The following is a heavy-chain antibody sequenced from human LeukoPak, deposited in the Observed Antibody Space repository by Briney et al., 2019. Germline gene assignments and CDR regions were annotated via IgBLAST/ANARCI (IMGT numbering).Heavy chain of an antibody. J-gene: IGHJ4*02. Sequence: PSETLSLTCTVSGGSISSGANYWGWIRQHPGKGLEWIGYIYHSGSTYYNPSLKSRVTISVDTSKNQFSLKLSSVTAPDTAVYYCARHEDRNWYFDHWGQGTLVTVSS. CDR3: ARHEDRNWYFDH. V-gene: IGHV4-31*03. CDR2: IYHSGST. D-gene: IGHD1-1*01. CDR1: GGSISSGANY.